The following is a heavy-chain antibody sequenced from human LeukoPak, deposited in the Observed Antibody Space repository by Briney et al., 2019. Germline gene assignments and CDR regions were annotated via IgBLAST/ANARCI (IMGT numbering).Heavy chain of an antibody. CDR1: GGTFSSYA. Sequence: SVKVSCKASGGTFSSYAISWVRQAPGQGLEWMGGIIPIFGTANYAQKFQGRVTITADESTSTAYMELSSLRSEDTAVYYCARSHIVVVTAINYYYYGTDVWGQGTTVTVSS. J-gene: IGHJ6*02. V-gene: IGHV1-69*13. CDR3: ARSHIVVVTAINYYYYGTDV. CDR2: IIPIFGTA. D-gene: IGHD2-21*02.